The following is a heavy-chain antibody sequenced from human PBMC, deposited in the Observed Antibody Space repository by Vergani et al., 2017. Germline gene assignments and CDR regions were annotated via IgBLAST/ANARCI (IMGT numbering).Heavy chain of an antibody. Sequence: QVQLVESGGGVVQPGGSLRLSCAASGFTFNSYGMHWVRQAPGKGLGWVASIRSDESRRYYGDSMEGPLTISRDNSKNTLYLQMKSLRPEDTAVYYCAKEGGGYCSGGTCYPEYWGQGTLVIVSS. CDR1: GFTFNSYG. CDR2: IRSDESRR. CDR3: AKEGGGYCSGGTCYPEY. D-gene: IGHD2-15*01. V-gene: IGHV3-30*02. J-gene: IGHJ4*02.